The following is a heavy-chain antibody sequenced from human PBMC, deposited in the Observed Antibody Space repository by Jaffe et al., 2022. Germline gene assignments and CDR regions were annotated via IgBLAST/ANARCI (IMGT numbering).Heavy chain of an antibody. J-gene: IGHJ4*02. CDR1: GGSISSGSYY. CDR3: ARDPSYGDYLSRFDY. V-gene: IGHV4-61*02. CDR2: IYTSGST. D-gene: IGHD4-17*01. Sequence: QVQLQESGPGLVKPSQTLSLTCTVSGGSISSGSYYWSWIRQPAGKGLEWIGRIYTSGSTNYNPSLKSRVTISVDTSKNQFSLKLSSVTAADTAVYYCARDPSYGDYLSRFDYWGQGTLVTVSS.